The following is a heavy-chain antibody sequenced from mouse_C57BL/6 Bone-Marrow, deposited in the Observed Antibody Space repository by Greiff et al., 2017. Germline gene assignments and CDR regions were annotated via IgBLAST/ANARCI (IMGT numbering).Heavy chain of an antibody. Sequence: VQLQESGPGLVQPSQSLSITCTVSGFSLTSYGVHWVRQSPGKGLEWLGVIWSGGSTDYNAAFISRLSISKDNSKSQVFFKMNSLQADDTAIYYCASPVSPYPMDYWGQGTSVTVSS. J-gene: IGHJ4*01. CDR1: GFSLTSYG. D-gene: IGHD2-10*02. V-gene: IGHV2-2*01. CDR2: IWSGGST. CDR3: ASPVSPYPMDY.